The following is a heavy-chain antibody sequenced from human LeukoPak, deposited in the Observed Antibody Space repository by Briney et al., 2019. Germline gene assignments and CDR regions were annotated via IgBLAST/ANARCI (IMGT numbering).Heavy chain of an antibody. CDR2: INPSGGST. J-gene: IGHJ6*03. CDR1: GYTFTSYY. Sequence: ASVKVSCKASGYTFTSYYMHWVRQAPGQGLEWMGIINPSGGSTNYAQKFQGRVTITTDESTSTAYMELSSLRSEDTAVYYCARDLKGSYYYYYMDVWGKGTTVTVSS. D-gene: IGHD3-10*01. CDR3: ARDLKGSYYYYYMDV. V-gene: IGHV1-46*01.